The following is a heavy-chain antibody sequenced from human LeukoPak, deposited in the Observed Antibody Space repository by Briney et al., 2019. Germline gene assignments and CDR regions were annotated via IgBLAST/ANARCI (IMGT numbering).Heavy chain of an antibody. V-gene: IGHV4-34*01. CDR3: ARHCRVVLVVPVARGDYFDY. CDR1: GGSFSGYY. J-gene: IGHJ4*02. Sequence: PSETLSLTCAVYGGSFSGYYWSWIRQPPGKGLEWIGEINHSGSTNYNPSLKSRVTISVDTSKNQFSLKLSSVTAADTAVYYCARHCRVVLVVPVARGDYFDYLGQGTLVTVSS. CDR2: INHSGST. D-gene: IGHD2-2*01.